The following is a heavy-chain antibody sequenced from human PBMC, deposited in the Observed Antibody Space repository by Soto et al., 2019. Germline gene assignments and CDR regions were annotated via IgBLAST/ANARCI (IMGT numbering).Heavy chain of an antibody. CDR2: IYWDDSK. V-gene: IGHV2-5*02. Sequence: QITLKESGPTLVRPTQTLTLTCAFSGFSLSTSGVGVGWIRQPPGKALEWLAVIYWDDSKHYRPSLSSRLTIIKYTSKNHVDLTMTNMDPMNTGTYYCAHKGPEDWPLDYWGQGTLVTVSS. CDR1: GFSLSTSGVG. CDR3: AHKGPEDWPLDY. J-gene: IGHJ4*02. D-gene: IGHD3-9*01.